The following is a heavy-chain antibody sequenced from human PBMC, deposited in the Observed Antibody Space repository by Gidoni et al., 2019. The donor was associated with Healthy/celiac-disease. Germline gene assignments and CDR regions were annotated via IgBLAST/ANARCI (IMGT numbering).Heavy chain of an antibody. CDR3: AREGDSYGRTHFDY. Sequence: EVQLVESGGGLVQPGGSLRLSCAASGFTFSSYWMHWVRQAPGKGLVWVSRINGDGSSTIYADSVKGRFTISRDNAKNTLYLQMNSLRAEDTAVYYCAREGDSYGRTHFDYWGQGTLVTVSS. D-gene: IGHD5-18*01. CDR2: INGDGSST. V-gene: IGHV3-74*01. J-gene: IGHJ4*02. CDR1: GFTFSSYW.